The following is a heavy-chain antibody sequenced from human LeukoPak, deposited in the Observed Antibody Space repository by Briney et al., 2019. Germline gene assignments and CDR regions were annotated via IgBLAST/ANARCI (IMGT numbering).Heavy chain of an antibody. V-gene: IGHV4-34*01. D-gene: IGHD5-18*01. Sequence: SETLPLTCAVYGGSFSGYYWSWIRQPPGKGLEWIGEISHSGSTNYNPSLKSRVTISVDTSKNQFSLKLSSVTAADTAVYYCARSRGYSYVPFDYWGQGTLVTVSS. J-gene: IGHJ4*02. CDR2: ISHSGST. CDR3: ARSRGYSYVPFDY. CDR1: GGSFSGYY.